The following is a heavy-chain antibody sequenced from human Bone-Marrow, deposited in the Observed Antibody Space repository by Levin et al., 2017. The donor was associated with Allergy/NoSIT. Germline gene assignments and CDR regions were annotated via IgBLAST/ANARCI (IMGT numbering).Heavy chain of an antibody. D-gene: IGHD6-6*01. Sequence: ASVKVSCKASGYTFTSYDINWVRQATGQGLEWMGWMNPNSGNTGYAQKFQGRVTMTRNTSISTAYMELSSLRSEDTAVYYCARGSVEEQLVIEYFQHWGQGTLVTVSS. CDR1: GYTFTSYD. CDR2: MNPNSGNT. V-gene: IGHV1-8*01. CDR3: ARGSVEEQLVIEYFQH. J-gene: IGHJ1*01.